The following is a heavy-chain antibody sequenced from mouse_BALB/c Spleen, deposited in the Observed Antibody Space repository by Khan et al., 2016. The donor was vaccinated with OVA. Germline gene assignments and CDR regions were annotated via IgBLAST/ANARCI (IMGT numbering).Heavy chain of an antibody. V-gene: IGHV2-6-4*01. CDR2: IWGGGGT. Sequence: VQLQESGPGLVAPSQSLSITCTVSGFSLSRYNIHWVRQPPGKGLEWLGMIWGGGGTDYNSTLKIRLSISKDNSKSQVFLKMNSLEIDDTAMYYCARAYYRYDGYYAMDYWGQGTSGTVSS. CDR1: GFSLSRYN. D-gene: IGHD2-14*01. CDR3: ARAYYRYDGYYAMDY. J-gene: IGHJ4*01.